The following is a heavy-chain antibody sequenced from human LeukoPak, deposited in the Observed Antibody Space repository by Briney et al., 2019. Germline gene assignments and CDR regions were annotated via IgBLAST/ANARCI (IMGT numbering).Heavy chain of an antibody. J-gene: IGHJ4*02. CDR2: IYASGNT. Sequence: SETLSLTCAVSGGSISSGGYYWSWVRQPAGRGLEWIGRIYASGNTNYNPSLKGRVTMTVDTSKNQFSLNLSSVTAADTAVYYCARGRGSRWYYFDSWGQGTLVSVSS. CDR1: GGSISSGGYY. V-gene: IGHV4-61*02. D-gene: IGHD6-13*01. CDR3: ARGRGSRWYYFDS.